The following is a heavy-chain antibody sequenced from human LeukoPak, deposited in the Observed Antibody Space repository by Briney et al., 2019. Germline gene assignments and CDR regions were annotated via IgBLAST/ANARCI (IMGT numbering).Heavy chain of an antibody. J-gene: IGHJ4*02. CDR2: IIPILGIA. Sequence: ASVKVSCKASGGTFSSYAISWVRQAPGQGLEWMGRIIPILGIANYAQKFQGRVTITADKSTSTAYMELSSLRSEDTAVYYCARGEGGEQQLVSVPYYFDYWGQGTLVTVSS. D-gene: IGHD6-13*01. V-gene: IGHV1-69*04. CDR3: ARGEGGEQQLVSVPYYFDY. CDR1: GGTFSSYA.